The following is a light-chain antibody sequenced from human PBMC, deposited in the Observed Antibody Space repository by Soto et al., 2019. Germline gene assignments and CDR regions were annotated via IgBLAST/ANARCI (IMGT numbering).Light chain of an antibody. CDR3: QQSYSTLFT. CDR2: AAS. CDR1: QSISSY. V-gene: IGKV1-39*01. J-gene: IGKJ3*01. Sequence: DIQMTQSPSSLSASVGDRVTITCRASQSISSYLNWYQQKPGKAPKLLIYAASSLQSGVQSRFSGSGSGTDFTLSIRSLQPEDFATYYCQQSYSTLFTFVPGTKVDIK.